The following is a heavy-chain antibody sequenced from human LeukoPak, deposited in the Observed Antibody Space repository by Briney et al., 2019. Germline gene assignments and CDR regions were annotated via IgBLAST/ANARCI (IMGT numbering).Heavy chain of an antibody. V-gene: IGHV3-33*01. Sequence: PGGSLRLSCAASGFTFSSYGMHWVRQAPGKGLEWVAVIWYDGSNKYYADSAKGRFTISRDNSKNTLYLQMNSLRAEDTAVYYCARDSASAAFDIWGQGTMVTVSS. D-gene: IGHD6-19*01. CDR2: IWYDGSNK. CDR3: ARDSASAAFDI. J-gene: IGHJ3*02. CDR1: GFTFSSYG.